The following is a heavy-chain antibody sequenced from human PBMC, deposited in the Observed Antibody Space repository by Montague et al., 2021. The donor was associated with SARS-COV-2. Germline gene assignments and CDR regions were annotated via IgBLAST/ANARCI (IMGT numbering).Heavy chain of an antibody. D-gene: IGHD2-2*01. CDR2: VNPNSANT. V-gene: IGHV1-8*01. Sequence: SVKVSCKASAYTSTSFDIHWVRQAPGQGLEWMGWVNPNSANTGYAQKFQGRVTMTRNIAVSTAYMELSSLGSEDTAVYYCARGRKFQLLFEYHYGMDVWGQGTTITVSS. J-gene: IGHJ6*02. CDR3: ARGRKFQLLFEYHYGMDV. CDR1: AYTSTSFD.